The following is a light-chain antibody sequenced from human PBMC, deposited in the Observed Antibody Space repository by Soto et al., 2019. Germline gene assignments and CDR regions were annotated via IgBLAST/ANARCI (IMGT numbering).Light chain of an antibody. CDR1: QSVSSNY. CDR2: GAS. CDR3: QHSDNSPT. Sequence: EIVLTQSPGTLSLSPGERAILSCRASQSVSSNYLAWYQQKPGQSPRLLIYGASSRAAGIPDKFSGSGSGTDFTLTISRLEPEVFAVYYCQHSDNSPTFGLGTKLEIK. J-gene: IGKJ2*01. V-gene: IGKV3-20*01.